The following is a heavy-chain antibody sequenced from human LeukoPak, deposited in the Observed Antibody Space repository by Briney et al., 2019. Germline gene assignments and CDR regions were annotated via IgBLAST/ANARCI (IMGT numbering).Heavy chain of an antibody. CDR3: AKEGGSSRYYFDY. Sequence: PGGSLRLSCAASGFTLSSYAMSWVRQAPGKGLEWVLAISGSDGSTYNAASVRGRFTISRDNSKNTLYLQMNSPRAEDTAVYYCAKEGGSSRYYFDYWGQGTLVTVSS. CDR1: GFTLSSYA. D-gene: IGHD6-13*01. CDR2: ISGSDGST. V-gene: IGHV3-23*01. J-gene: IGHJ4*02.